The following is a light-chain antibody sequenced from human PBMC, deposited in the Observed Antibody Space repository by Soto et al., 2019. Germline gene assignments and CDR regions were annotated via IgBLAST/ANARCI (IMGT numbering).Light chain of an antibody. Sequence: YRSTIPCRASQRIKTWLAWYQRKPGRSPNLLIYDASSLQSGVPSRFSGIRSWTELTLTLLSRQPDASATYYSQQYESYSCPFGQGTKVDI. V-gene: IGKV1-5*01. CDR1: QRIKTW. CDR2: DAS. J-gene: IGKJ1*01. CDR3: QQYESYSCP.